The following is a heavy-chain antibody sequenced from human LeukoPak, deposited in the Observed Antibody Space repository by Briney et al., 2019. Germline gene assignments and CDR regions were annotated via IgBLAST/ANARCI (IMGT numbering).Heavy chain of an antibody. Sequence: SETLSLTCTVSGGSISSSSYHWGWIRQPPGKGLEWIGFIYYSGSTNYNPSLKSRVTISVDTSKNQFSLKLSSVTAADTAVYYCAREGDTAMVIGSNDAFDIWGQGTMVTVSS. D-gene: IGHD5-18*01. CDR3: AREGDTAMVIGSNDAFDI. J-gene: IGHJ3*02. CDR1: GGSISSSSYH. V-gene: IGHV4-39*07. CDR2: IYYSGST.